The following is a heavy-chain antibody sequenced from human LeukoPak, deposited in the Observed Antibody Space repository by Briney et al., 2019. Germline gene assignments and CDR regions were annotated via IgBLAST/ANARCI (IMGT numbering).Heavy chain of an antibody. CDR1: GYSISSGYY. Sequence: SETLSLTCTVSGYSISSGYYWGWIRQPPGKGLEWIGSIYHSGSTYYNPSLKSRVTISVDTSKNQFSLKLSSVTAADTAVYYCASGTVYYYDSSGYTMINAFDIWGQGTMVTVSS. V-gene: IGHV4-38-2*02. D-gene: IGHD3-22*01. J-gene: IGHJ3*02. CDR2: IYHSGST. CDR3: ASGTVYYYDSSGYTMINAFDI.